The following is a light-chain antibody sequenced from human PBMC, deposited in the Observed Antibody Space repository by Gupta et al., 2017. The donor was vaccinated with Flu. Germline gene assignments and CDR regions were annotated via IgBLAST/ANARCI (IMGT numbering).Light chain of an antibody. CDR2: EVS. J-gene: IGLJ3*02. V-gene: IGLV2-14*01. CDR3: SSYTTTTLVV. CDR1: NSDVGGYNY. Sequence: CTGTNSDVGGYNYVSWYQHHPGRAPKLLIYEVSNRPSGVSNRFSGSKFGITASLTISGLQAEDEAEYFCSSYTTTTLVVFGGGTKLTVL.